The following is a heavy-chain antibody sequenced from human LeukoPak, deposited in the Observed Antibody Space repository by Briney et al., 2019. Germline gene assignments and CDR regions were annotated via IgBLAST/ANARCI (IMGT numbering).Heavy chain of an antibody. J-gene: IGHJ4*02. CDR2: IDSDGSST. CDR1: GVTFSNYR. CDR3: AKRPNFFGVVTMGYFDY. D-gene: IGHD3-3*01. Sequence: RSGGSLRLSCAASGVTFSNYRMHGVRQAPGEGLVWVSHIDSDGSSTDYADSVKGRFTISRDNSKNTLYLQMNSLRAEDTAVYYCAKRPNFFGVVTMGYFDYWGQGTLVTVSS. V-gene: IGHV3-74*01.